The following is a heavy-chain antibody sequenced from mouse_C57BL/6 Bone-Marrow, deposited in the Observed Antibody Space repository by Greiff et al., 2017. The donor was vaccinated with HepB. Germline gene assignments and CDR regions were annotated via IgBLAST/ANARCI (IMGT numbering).Heavy chain of an antibody. CDR1: GFSLTSYA. V-gene: IGHV2-9-1*01. Sequence: VQLVESGPGLVAPSQSLSITCTVSGFSLTSYAISWVRQPPGKGLEWLGVIWTGGGTNYNSALKSRLSISKDNSKGQVFLKMNSLQTDDTARYYCAKIIYCSGSSYWYFEVWGTGTTVTVSS. J-gene: IGHJ1*03. CDR3: AKIIYCSGSSYWYFEV. D-gene: IGHD1-1*01. CDR2: IWTGGGT.